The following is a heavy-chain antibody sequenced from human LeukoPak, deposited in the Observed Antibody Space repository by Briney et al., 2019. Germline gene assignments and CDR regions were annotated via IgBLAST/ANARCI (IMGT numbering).Heavy chain of an antibody. D-gene: IGHD1-1*01. CDR2: IRYDGSDK. Sequence: GGSLRLSCAASGFTFSSYGMHWVRQAPGEGLEWVAFIRYDGSDKSYADSVKGRLTISRDNSENTLYLQINSLRVEDTAVYYCAKDTPTTGYHLDSWGQGTLVTVSS. CDR1: GFTFSSYG. J-gene: IGHJ4*02. CDR3: AKDTPTTGYHLDS. V-gene: IGHV3-30*02.